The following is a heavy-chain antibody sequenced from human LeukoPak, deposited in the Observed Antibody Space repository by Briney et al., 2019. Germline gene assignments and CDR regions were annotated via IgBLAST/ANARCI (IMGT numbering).Heavy chain of an antibody. CDR3: ARDHTVTTVWVFDY. Sequence: GGSLRLSCAASGFTFSDYYMSWIRQAPGKGLEWLSYISSSGTTIYYADSAKGRFTISRDNAKNSLYLQMNSLRAEDTAVYYCARDHTVTTVWVFDYWGQEPWSPSPQ. D-gene: IGHD4-17*01. CDR2: ISSSGTTI. CDR1: GFTFSDYY. J-gene: IGHJ4*01. V-gene: IGHV3-11*01.